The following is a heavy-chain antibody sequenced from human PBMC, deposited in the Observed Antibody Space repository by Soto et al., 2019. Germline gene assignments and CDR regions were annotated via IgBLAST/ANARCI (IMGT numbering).Heavy chain of an antibody. CDR1: GYIFTTYW. V-gene: IGHV5-51*01. Sequence: GESLKISCKASGYIFTTYWIAWVRQMPGKGLEWIGIINPTDSDTRYSPSFQGQVTISADKSISTTYLQWSSLKASDSAIYYCARQWRFDYWGKGTLVTVSS. CDR2: INPTDSDT. D-gene: IGHD3-3*01. CDR3: ARQWRFDY. J-gene: IGHJ4*02.